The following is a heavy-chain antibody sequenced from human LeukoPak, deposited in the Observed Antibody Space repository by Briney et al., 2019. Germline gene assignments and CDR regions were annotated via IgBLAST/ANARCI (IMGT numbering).Heavy chain of an antibody. V-gene: IGHV3-48*03. J-gene: IGHJ4*02. CDR1: GFTFSSYE. CDR3: ASSPRGVY. CDR2: ISGSGTTI. Sequence: PGGSLRLSCVASGFTFSSYEMSWVRQAPGKGPEWVSEISGSGTTIFYADSVKGRFTVSRDNAKNSLYLQMNSLRVEDTAVYYCASSPRGVYWGQGTLVTVSS. D-gene: IGHD3-10*01.